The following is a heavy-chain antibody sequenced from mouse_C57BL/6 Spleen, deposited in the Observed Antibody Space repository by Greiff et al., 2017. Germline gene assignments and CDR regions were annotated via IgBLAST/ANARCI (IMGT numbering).Heavy chain of an antibody. D-gene: IGHD1-1*01. CDR1: GYTFTSYW. J-gene: IGHJ2*01. CDR2: IDPSDSYT. Sequence: QVQLQQSGAELVMPGASVKLSCKASGYTFTSYWMHWVKQRPGQGLEWIGEIDPSDSYTNYNQKFKGKSTLTVDKSSSTAYMQLSSLTSEDSAVYYCARRYYGSDGFDYWGQGTTLTVSS. CDR3: ARRYYGSDGFDY. V-gene: IGHV1-69*01.